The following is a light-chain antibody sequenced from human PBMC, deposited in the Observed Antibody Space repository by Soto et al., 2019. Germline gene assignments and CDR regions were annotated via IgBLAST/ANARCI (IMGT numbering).Light chain of an antibody. CDR3: QQYYGTSWT. J-gene: IGKJ1*01. V-gene: IGKV4-1*01. CDR1: QSVLYSSNNTNY. CDR2: WAS. Sequence: DIVMTQSPDSLAVSLGERATINCKSSQSVLYSSNNTNYLAWFQQKPGQPPKLLIYWASTRESGVPDRFSGSGSGTDFTLTIGSLQAEDVAVYYCQQYYGTSWTFGQGTKVEIK.